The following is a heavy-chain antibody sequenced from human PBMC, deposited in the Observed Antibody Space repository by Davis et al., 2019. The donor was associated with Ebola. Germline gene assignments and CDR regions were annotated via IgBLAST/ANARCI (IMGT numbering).Heavy chain of an antibody. CDR2: IIPIFGTA. J-gene: IGHJ4*02. D-gene: IGHD3-9*01. V-gene: IGHV1-69*06. CDR1: GGTFSNYA. Sequence: AASVKVSCKASGGTFSNYAISWVRQAPGQGLEWMGGIIPIFGTANYAQKFQGRVTITADKSTSTAYMELSSLRSEDTAVYYCARGPRYFAEIDYWGQGTLVTVSS. CDR3: ARGPRYFAEIDY.